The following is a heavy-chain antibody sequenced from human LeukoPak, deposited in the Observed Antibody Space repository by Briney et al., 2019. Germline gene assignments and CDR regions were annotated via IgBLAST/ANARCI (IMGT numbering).Heavy chain of an antibody. CDR1: GFTFSSYA. Sequence: PGGSLRLSCAASGFTFSSYAMSWVRQAPGKGLEWVSAISGSGGSTYYADSMKGRFTISRDNSKNTLYLQMNSLRAEDTAVYYCARGAVHPDEQWFPFDYWGQGTLVTVSS. V-gene: IGHV3-23*01. J-gene: IGHJ4*02. CDR3: ARGAVHPDEQWFPFDY. D-gene: IGHD6-19*01. CDR2: ISGSGGST.